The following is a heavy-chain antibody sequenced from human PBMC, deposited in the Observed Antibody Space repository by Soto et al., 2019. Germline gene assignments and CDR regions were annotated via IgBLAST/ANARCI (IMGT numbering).Heavy chain of an antibody. CDR2: TPYDGSNN. D-gene: IGHD1-26*01. V-gene: IGHV3-30*18. Sequence: QVQLVESGGGVVQPGRSLRLSCAASGFTFSSYAMHWVRQAPGKGLDWVAVTPYDGSNNYYADSVKGRFTISRDNSKNTLYLQMNSLRAEDTAVYYCAKAHRVGATLGYFDSWGQGTLVTVSS. CDR3: AKAHRVGATLGYFDS. J-gene: IGHJ4*02. CDR1: GFTFSSYA.